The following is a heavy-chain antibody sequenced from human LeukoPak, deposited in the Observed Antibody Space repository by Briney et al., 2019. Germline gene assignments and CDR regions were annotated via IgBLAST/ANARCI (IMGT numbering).Heavy chain of an antibody. D-gene: IGHD3-10*01. CDR3: ARAVLWFGELLFYYYMDV. Sequence: ASVKVSCKASGYTFTGYYMHWVRQAPGQGLEWMGWINPNSGGTNYAQKFQGRVTMTRDTSISTAYMELSRLRSDDTAVYYCARAVLWFGELLFYYYMDVWGKGTTVTVSS. CDR1: GYTFTGYY. J-gene: IGHJ6*03. V-gene: IGHV1-2*02. CDR2: INPNSGGT.